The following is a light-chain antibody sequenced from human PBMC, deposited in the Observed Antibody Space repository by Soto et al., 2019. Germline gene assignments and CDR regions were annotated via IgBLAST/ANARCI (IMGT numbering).Light chain of an antibody. V-gene: IGLV2-23*02. CDR2: EVS. CDR3: CSYAGSSALDV. CDR1: SSDVGSYNL. Sequence: QAVLTQPASVSGSPGQSITISCSGTSSDVGSYNLVSWYQQHPGQAPKLMIYEVSKRPSGLSNRFSGSKSGSTASLTISGLQAEDEADYYCCSYAGSSALDVFGTGTKVTVL. J-gene: IGLJ1*01.